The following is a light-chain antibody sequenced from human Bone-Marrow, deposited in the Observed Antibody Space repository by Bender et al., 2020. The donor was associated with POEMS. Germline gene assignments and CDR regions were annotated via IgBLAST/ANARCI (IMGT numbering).Light chain of an antibody. CDR3: SSYAGSNNPYV. J-gene: IGLJ1*01. V-gene: IGLV2-8*01. Sequence: QSALTQPPSASGSPGQSVTISCTGTSSDVGSYNLVSWYQQHPGKAPKLLIYEGSKRPSGVSNRFSGSKSGNTASLTVSGLQADDEADYYCSSYAGSNNPYVFGTETKVTVL. CDR1: SSDVGSYNL. CDR2: EGS.